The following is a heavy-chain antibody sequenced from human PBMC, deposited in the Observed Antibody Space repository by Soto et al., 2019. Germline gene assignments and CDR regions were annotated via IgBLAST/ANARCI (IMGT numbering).Heavy chain of an antibody. CDR1: GGSISSGDYY. V-gene: IGHV4-30-4*01. D-gene: IGHD4-17*01. CDR3: ASGGDYGDYACLFDY. J-gene: IGHJ4*02. Sequence: QVQLQESGPGLVKPSQTLSLTCTVSGGSISSGDYYWSWIRQPPGKGLEWIGYIYYSGSTYYNPSLKTRVTISVDTAKTPFPLKLRSVTAADTAVYYCASGGDYGDYACLFDYWGQGTLVTVSS. CDR2: IYYSGST.